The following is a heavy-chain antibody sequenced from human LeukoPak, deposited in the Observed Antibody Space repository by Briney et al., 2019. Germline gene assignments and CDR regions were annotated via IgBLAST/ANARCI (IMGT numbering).Heavy chain of an antibody. Sequence: PGGSLRLSCVASGLTFSSYAMSWVRQAPGKGLKWVSAISGSGGSTYYADSVKGRFTISRDNSKNTLYLQMNSLRAEDTAVYYCAKGREVRYCSCGSCFDFVYWGQGTLVTVSS. V-gene: IGHV3-23*01. D-gene: IGHD2-15*01. CDR1: GLTFSSYA. J-gene: IGHJ4*02. CDR3: AKGREVRYCSCGSCFDFVY. CDR2: ISGSGGST.